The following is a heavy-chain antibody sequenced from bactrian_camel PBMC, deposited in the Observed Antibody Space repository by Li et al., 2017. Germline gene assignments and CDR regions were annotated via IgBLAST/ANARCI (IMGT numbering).Heavy chain of an antibody. CDR3: SADDFSY. Sequence: HVQLVESGGGLVQPGGSLRLSCAASGFKFDTYWMYWVRQAPGKGLEWVSYINSDGGDTKYADSVKGRFTISKDNSNTVYMQMNSLKPEDTAVYYCSADDFSYWGQGTQVTVS. J-gene: IGHJ6*01. CDR1: GFKFDTYW. V-gene: IGHV3S6*01. CDR2: INSDGGDT.